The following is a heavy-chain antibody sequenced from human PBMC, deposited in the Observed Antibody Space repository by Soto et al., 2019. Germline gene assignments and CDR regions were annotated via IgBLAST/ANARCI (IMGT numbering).Heavy chain of an antibody. Sequence: ASVKVSCKASGYTFTSYGISWVRQAPGQGLEWMGWISAYNGNTNYAQKLQGRVTMTTDTSTSTAYMELGSLRSDDTAVYYCARGAPLDYDFWSGYSLDYYYGMDVWGQGTTVTVS. CDR3: ARGAPLDYDFWSGYSLDYYYGMDV. CDR2: ISAYNGNT. CDR1: GYTFTSYG. D-gene: IGHD3-3*01. J-gene: IGHJ6*02. V-gene: IGHV1-18*01.